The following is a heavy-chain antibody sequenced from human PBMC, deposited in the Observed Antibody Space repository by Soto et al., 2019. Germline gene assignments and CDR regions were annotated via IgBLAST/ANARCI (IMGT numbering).Heavy chain of an antibody. CDR3: ARGSRNWFEP. V-gene: IGHV4-34*01. CDR2: INHSGST. Sequence: SETLSLTCSVYGGSFSGYYWSWIRQPPGKGLEWIGEINHSGSTNYNPSLKSRVTISVDTSKNQFSLKLSSVTAADTAVYYCARGSRNWFEPWGQGTLVTVSS. CDR1: GGSFSGYY. J-gene: IGHJ5*02.